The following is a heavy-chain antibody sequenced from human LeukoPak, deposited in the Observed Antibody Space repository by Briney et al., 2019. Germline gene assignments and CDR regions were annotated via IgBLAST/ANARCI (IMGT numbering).Heavy chain of an antibody. CDR2: ISSSSSYI. CDR3: ASELKVGATTDY. J-gene: IGHJ4*02. CDR1: GFTFSSYS. D-gene: IGHD1-26*01. Sequence: PGGSLRLSCAASGFTFSSYSMNWVRQAPGKGLEWVSSISSSSSYIYYADSVKGRFTISRDNAKNSLYLQMNSLRAEDTAVYYCASELKVGATTDYWGQGTLVTVSS. V-gene: IGHV3-21*01.